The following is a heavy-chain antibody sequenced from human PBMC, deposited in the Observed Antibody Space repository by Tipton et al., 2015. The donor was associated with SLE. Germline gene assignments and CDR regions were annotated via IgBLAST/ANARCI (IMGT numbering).Heavy chain of an antibody. CDR1: GFTFSSYA. CDR3: AKDRERFLDS. V-gene: IGHV3-30-3*01. Sequence: SLRLSCAASGFTFSSYAMHWVRQAPGKGLEWVAVISYDGSNKYYADSVKGRFTISRDNSKNTLYLQMTSLRAEDTAVYYCAKDRERFLDSWGQGTLVTVSS. J-gene: IGHJ4*02. CDR2: ISYDGSNK. D-gene: IGHD3-3*01.